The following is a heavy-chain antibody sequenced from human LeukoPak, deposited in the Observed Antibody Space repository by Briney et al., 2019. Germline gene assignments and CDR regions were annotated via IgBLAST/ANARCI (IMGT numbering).Heavy chain of an antibody. CDR3: AKDRKGIAAAGTHYYYYYGMDV. CDR2: ISGSGGST. CDR1: GFTFSNYA. V-gene: IGHV3-23*01. Sequence: PGGSLRLSCAASGFTFSNYAMSWVRQAPGKGLEWVSAISGSGGSTYYADSVKGRFTISRDNSKNTPYLQMNSLRAEDTAVYYCAKDRKGIAAAGTHYYYYYGMDVWGQGTTVTVSS. D-gene: IGHD6-13*01. J-gene: IGHJ6*02.